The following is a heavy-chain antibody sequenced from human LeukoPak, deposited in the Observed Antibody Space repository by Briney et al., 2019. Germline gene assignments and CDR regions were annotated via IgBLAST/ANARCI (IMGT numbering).Heavy chain of an antibody. J-gene: IGHJ6*02. Sequence: ASVKVSCKASGYTFTSYYMHWVRQAPGQGLEGMGIINPSGGSTTYAQKFQGRVTMTRDTSISTAYMELSSLRSEDTAVYYCARGPTLVRGVIMPDSVGGMDVWGQGTTVTVSS. CDR3: ARGPTLVRGVIMPDSVGGMDV. V-gene: IGHV1-46*01. CDR1: GYTFTSYY. CDR2: INPSGGST. D-gene: IGHD3-10*01.